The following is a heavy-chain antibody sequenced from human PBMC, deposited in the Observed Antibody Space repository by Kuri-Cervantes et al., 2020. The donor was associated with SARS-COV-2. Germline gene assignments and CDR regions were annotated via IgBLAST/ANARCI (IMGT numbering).Heavy chain of an antibody. D-gene: IGHD1-1*01. V-gene: IGHV3-21*01. CDR3: AAELADAFDI. J-gene: IGHJ3*02. CDR1: GFTFSSYS. CDR2: ISSSSSYI. Sequence: GESLKISCAASGFTFSSYSMNWVRQAPGKGLEWVSSISSSSSYIYYADSVKGRFTISRDNAKNSLYLQMNSLRAEDTAVYYCAAELADAFDIWGQGTMVTVSS.